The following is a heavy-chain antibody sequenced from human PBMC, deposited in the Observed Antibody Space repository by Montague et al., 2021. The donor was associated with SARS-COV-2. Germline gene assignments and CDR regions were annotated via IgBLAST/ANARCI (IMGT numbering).Heavy chain of an antibody. CDR3: ARGRLTIFGVVTALDV. D-gene: IGHD3-3*01. V-gene: IGHV4-31*03. CDR1: GGSISSGGYY. Sequence: TLSLTCTVSGGSISSGGYYWSWLRQHPGKGLEWIGYIYYSGSTXYNPSLKSRVTISVDTSKNQFSLKLSSVTAADTAEYYCARGRLTIFGVVTALDVWGQGTLVTVSS. CDR2: IYYSGST. J-gene: IGHJ4*01.